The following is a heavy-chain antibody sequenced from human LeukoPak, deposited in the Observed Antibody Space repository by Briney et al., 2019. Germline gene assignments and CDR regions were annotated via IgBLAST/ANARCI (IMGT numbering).Heavy chain of an antibody. CDR2: IIPILGIA. CDR3: ARGYPVQDY. Sequence: SVKVSCKASGGTFSSYAISWVRQAPGQGLEWMGRIIPILGIANYAQKFQGRVTMTRNTSISTAYMELSSLRSEDTAVYYCARGYPVQDYWGQGTLVTVSS. CDR1: GGTFSSYA. D-gene: IGHD2-15*01. V-gene: IGHV1-69*04. J-gene: IGHJ4*02.